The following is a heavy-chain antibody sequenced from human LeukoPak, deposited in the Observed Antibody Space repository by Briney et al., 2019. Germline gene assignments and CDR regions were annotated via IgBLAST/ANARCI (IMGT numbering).Heavy chain of an antibody. D-gene: IGHD1-26*01. Sequence: GGSLRLSCAASGFTFSGRWMSWLRQAPGKGLDWVANINQDGTDKYYVDSVKGRFTISRDNAKNSLYLQMNSLRAEDTAVYYCAREIVGTHKSRFDPWGQGTLVTVSS. CDR1: GFTFSGRW. CDR3: AREIVGTHKSRFDP. CDR2: INQDGTDK. V-gene: IGHV3-7*03. J-gene: IGHJ5*02.